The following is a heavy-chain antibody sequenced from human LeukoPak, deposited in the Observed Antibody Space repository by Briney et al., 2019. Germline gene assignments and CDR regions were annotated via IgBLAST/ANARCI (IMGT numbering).Heavy chain of an antibody. D-gene: IGHD5-18*01. CDR1: GGTFSSYA. CDR3: ARASGDTAMVNMDY. Sequence: RASVKVSCKASGGTFSSYAISWVRQAPGQGLEWMGRIIPIFGTANYAQKFQGRVTITTDESTSTAYMELSSLRSEDTAVYYCARASGDTAMVNMDYWGQGTLVTVSS. J-gene: IGHJ4*02. CDR2: IIPIFGTA. V-gene: IGHV1-69*05.